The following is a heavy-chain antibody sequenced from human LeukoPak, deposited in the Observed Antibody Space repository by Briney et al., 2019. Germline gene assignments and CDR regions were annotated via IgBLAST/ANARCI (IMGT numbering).Heavy chain of an antibody. V-gene: IGHV1-18*01. CDR2: ISAYNGNT. CDR3: ARVPGSSSNRDNWFAP. D-gene: IGHD6-6*01. CDR1: GYTFTSYG. J-gene: IGHJ5*02. Sequence: ASVKVSCKASGYTFTSYGISWVRQAPGQGLEWMGWISAYNGNTNYAQKLQGRVTMTTDTSTSTAYMELRSLRSDDTAVYYCARVPGSSSNRDNWFAPWGQGTLVTVSS.